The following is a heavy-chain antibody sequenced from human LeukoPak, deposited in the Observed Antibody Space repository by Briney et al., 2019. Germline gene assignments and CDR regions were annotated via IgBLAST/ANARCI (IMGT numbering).Heavy chain of an antibody. Sequence: PGGSLRLSCAASGFTFSSYEMNWVRQAPGKGLEWVSYISSSGSTIYYADSVKGRFTISRDNAKNSLYLQMNSLRAEDTAVYYCAKVSRNYYDSSGYYWGGFFDYWGQGDPEWFFDYXGQGTXVTVSS. CDR3: AKVSRNYYDSSGYYWGGFFDYWGQGDPEWFFDY. J-gene: IGHJ4*02. D-gene: IGHD3-22*01. V-gene: IGHV3-48*03. CDR1: GFTFSSYE. CDR2: ISSSGSTI.